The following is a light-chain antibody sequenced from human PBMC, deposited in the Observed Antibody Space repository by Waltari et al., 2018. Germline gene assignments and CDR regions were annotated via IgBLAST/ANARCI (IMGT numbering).Light chain of an antibody. J-gene: IGLJ3*02. Sequence: QLVLTHSPSASASLGASVKLTCTLSSAHSTTTIAWHQQQPEKGPRYLMKVNSDGSHSKGDQIPDRFSGSSSGAEHYLTISSLQSEDEADYYCQTGGHGTWVFGGGTKLTVL. CDR1: SAHSTTT. V-gene: IGLV4-69*01. CDR2: VNSDGSH. CDR3: QTGGHGTWV.